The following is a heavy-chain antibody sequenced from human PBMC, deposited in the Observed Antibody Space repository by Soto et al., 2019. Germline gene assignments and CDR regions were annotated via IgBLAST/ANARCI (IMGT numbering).Heavy chain of an antibody. Sequence: ASVKVSCTASGYTFTSYDINWVRQATGQGLEWMGWMNPNSGNTGYAQKFQGRVTMTRNTSISTAYMKLSSLRSEDTAVYYCARAEGSYYYYGMDVWGQGTTVTVSS. J-gene: IGHJ6*02. CDR3: ARAEGSYYYYGMDV. CDR1: GYTFTSYD. V-gene: IGHV1-8*01. CDR2: MNPNSGNT. D-gene: IGHD3-10*01.